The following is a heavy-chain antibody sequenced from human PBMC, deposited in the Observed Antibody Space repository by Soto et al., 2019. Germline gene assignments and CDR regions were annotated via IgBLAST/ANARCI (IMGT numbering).Heavy chain of an antibody. CDR3: ASPNSPPKLMTTVTATLGY. D-gene: IGHD4-4*01. Sequence: QVQLVESGGGVVQPGRSPRLSCAASGFTFSSYAMHWVRQAPGKGLEWVAVISYDGSNKYYADSVKGRFTISRDNSKNTLYLQMNSLRAEDTAVYYCASPNSPPKLMTTVTATLGYWGQGTLVTVSS. V-gene: IGHV3-30-3*01. CDR1: GFTFSSYA. CDR2: ISYDGSNK. J-gene: IGHJ4*02.